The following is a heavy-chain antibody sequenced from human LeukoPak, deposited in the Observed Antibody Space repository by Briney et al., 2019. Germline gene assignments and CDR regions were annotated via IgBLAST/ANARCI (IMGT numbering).Heavy chain of an antibody. V-gene: IGHV3-30*04. CDR3: ARDRTGGGGPFDY. CDR1: GFTFSSYA. CDR2: ISYDGSNK. J-gene: IGHJ4*02. D-gene: IGHD3/OR15-3a*01. Sequence: GRSLRLSCAASGFTFSSYAMHWVRQAPGKGLEWVAVISYDGSNKYYADSVKDRFTISRGNSKNTLYLQMNSLRAEDTAVYYCARDRTGGGGPFDYWGQGTLVTVSS.